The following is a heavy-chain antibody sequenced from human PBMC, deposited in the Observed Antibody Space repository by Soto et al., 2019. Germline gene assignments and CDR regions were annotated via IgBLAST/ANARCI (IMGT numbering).Heavy chain of an antibody. D-gene: IGHD3-16*01. CDR1: GDSMTNNY. CDR2: VYYSGAT. V-gene: IGHV4-59*01. Sequence: PSETLSLTCTVSGDSMTNNYWGWIRQPPGKGLAWIGYVYYSGATNYNPSLKSRVSMSPDPSRNQFSLKLTSVTAADTAVYYCARAMGDWGTYYYYYGMDVGGQGTMVTVSS. CDR3: ARAMGDWGTYYYYYGMDV. J-gene: IGHJ6*02.